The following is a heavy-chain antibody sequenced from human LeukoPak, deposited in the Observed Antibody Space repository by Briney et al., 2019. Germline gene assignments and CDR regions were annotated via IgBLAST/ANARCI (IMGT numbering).Heavy chain of an antibody. D-gene: IGHD3-22*01. Sequence: SETLSLTCAVYGGSFSGYYWSWIRQPPGKGLEWIGEINHSGSTNYIPSLKSRVTISVDTSKNQFSLKLSSVTAADTAVYYCARGRGYYYDSSGYYYDLHYFDYWGQGTLVTVSS. CDR3: ARGRGYYYDSSGYYYDLHYFDY. CDR2: INHSGST. V-gene: IGHV4-34*01. CDR1: GGSFSGYY. J-gene: IGHJ4*02.